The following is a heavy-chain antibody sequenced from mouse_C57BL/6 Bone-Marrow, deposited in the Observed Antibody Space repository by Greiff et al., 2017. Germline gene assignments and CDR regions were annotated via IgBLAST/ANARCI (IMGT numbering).Heavy chain of an antibody. CDR1: GFNITDYC. V-gene: IGHV14-2*01. D-gene: IGHD1-1*01. CDR2: IDPESGET. J-gene: IGHJ2*01. Sequence: EVQLQQSGAELVKPGASVKLSCTASGFNITDYCMHWVKQRTEQGLEWIGRIDPESGETKYDAKFQGKATITADTSSNTAYLQLSSLTSEDTAVYYCARDGSSYKYFDYWGQGTTLTVSS. CDR3: ARDGSSYKYFDY.